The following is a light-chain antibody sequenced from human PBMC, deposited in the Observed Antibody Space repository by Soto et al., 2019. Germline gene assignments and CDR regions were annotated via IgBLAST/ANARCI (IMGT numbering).Light chain of an antibody. Sequence: DIQMTQSPSTLSASVGDRVSITCRASQSVDRYLAWYQQKPGKAPHLLIYDASSLESGVPSRFSGSGSGTEFTLTISSLQPDDFTTFYCQQYKDYTCTFGQGTKVDIK. CDR2: DAS. V-gene: IGKV1-5*01. CDR1: QSVDRY. CDR3: QQYKDYTCT. J-gene: IGKJ1*01.